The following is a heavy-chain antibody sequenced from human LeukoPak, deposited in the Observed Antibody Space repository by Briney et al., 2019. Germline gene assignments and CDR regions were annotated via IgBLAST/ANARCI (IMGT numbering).Heavy chain of an antibody. CDR3: AKYGDLDPIEPMFDP. V-gene: IGHV3-23*01. CDR1: GFTFRTYA. Sequence: PGGSLSLSWAAPGFTFRTYAISGVRQPPGRGRGGVSLISGSGGSTYYADSVKGRFTISRNNSKNTLYLQMNSLRAEDTAVYSCAKYGDLDPIEPMFDPWGQGTLVTVSS. CDR2: ISGSGGST. J-gene: IGHJ5*02. D-gene: IGHD4-17*01.